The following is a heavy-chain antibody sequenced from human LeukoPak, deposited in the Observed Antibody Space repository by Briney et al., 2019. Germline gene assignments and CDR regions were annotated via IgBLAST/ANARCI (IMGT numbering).Heavy chain of an antibody. CDR1: GFTVSSNY. V-gene: IGHV3-66*02. Sequence: GGSLRLSCAASGFTVSSNYMSWVRQAPGKGLEWVSVIYSGGSTYYADSVKGRFTISRDNSKNTLYLQMNSLRAEDTAVYYCVKDGRLEFGDDSWGQGTLVTVSS. D-gene: IGHD3-10*01. CDR2: IYSGGST. CDR3: VKDGRLEFGDDS. J-gene: IGHJ5*01.